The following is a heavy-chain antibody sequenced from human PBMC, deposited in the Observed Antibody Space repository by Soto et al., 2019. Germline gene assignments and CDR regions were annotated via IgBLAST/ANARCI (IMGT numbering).Heavy chain of an antibody. CDR1: GFTFSSYA. Sequence: GGSLRLPCAASGFTFSSYAMHWVRQAPGKGLEWVAVISYDGSNKYYADSVKGRFTISRDNSKNTLYLQMNSLRAEDTAVYYCARDGERDMVRGVIIGFYYYYGMDVWGQGTTVTVSS. V-gene: IGHV3-30-3*01. D-gene: IGHD3-10*01. CDR3: ARDGERDMVRGVIIGFYYYYGMDV. J-gene: IGHJ6*02. CDR2: ISYDGSNK.